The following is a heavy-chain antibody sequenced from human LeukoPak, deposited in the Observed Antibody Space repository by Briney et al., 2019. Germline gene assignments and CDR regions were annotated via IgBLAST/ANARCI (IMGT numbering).Heavy chain of an antibody. CDR2: IYYSGST. J-gene: IGHJ6*02. CDR3: ARGIAPYYYYGMDV. CDR1: GGSISSYY. V-gene: IGHV4-59*01. Sequence: SETLSLTCTVSGGSISSYYWSWIRQPPGKGPEWIGYIYYSGSTNYNPSLKSRVTISVDTSKNQFSLKLSSVTAADTAVYYCARGIAPYYYYGMDVWGQGTTVTVSS. D-gene: IGHD6-13*01.